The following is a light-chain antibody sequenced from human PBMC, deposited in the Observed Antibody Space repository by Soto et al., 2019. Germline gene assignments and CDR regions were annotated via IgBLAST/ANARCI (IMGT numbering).Light chain of an antibody. J-gene: IGLJ2*01. CDR2: YDD. V-gene: IGLV1-36*01. CDR1: SSNIGNNA. Sequence: QSVLTQPPSVSEAPRQTVTISCSGSSSNIGNNAVNWYQQLPGKAPKLLIYYDDLLPSGVSERFSGSKSGTSASLAISGLQSEDEADYYCAAWDDSLNGVVFGGGTKLTVL. CDR3: AAWDDSLNGVV.